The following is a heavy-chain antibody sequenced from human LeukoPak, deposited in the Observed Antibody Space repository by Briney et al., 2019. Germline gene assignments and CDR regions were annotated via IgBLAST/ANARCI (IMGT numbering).Heavy chain of an antibody. Sequence: ASVKVSCKASGYTFTTHDLTWVRQATGQGLEWMGWMNPGSGDTAYAQKFQGRVTMTRDTSMSTAYMELSSLGSDDTAIYYCARGLGDYNTDWFPVSGYWGQGTPVTVSS. CDR2: MNPGSGDT. D-gene: IGHD3-9*01. CDR3: ARGLGDYNTDWFPVSGY. V-gene: IGHV1-8*01. J-gene: IGHJ4*02. CDR1: GYTFTTHD.